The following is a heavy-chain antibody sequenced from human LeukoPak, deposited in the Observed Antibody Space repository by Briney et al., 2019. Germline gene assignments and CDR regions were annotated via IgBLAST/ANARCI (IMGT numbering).Heavy chain of an antibody. CDR1: GYTSRTYG. D-gene: IGHD1-1*01. CDR2: ISFHNGNT. Sequence: ASVKVSCKSSGYTSRTYGISWMRQAPGQGLELMGWISFHNGNTNYAQKFHGRLTMTTDTSTSTAYMELRSLRSDDTGVYYCARDVPGSIGTTARFDPWGQGTLVTVSS. J-gene: IGHJ5*02. CDR3: ARDVPGSIGTTARFDP. V-gene: IGHV1-18*01.